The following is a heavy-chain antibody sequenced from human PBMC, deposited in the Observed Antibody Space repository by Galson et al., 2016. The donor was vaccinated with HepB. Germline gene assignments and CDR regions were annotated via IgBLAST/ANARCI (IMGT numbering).Heavy chain of an antibody. V-gene: IGHV3-23*01. J-gene: IGHJ4*02. D-gene: IGHD2-15*01. Sequence: SLRLSCAASGFTFSSYALNWVRQAPGKGLEWVSAISGSGGSTYYADSVKGRFTISRDNSKNTLYLQMNSLRAEDTAVYYCAKDRDEYCSGGNCYLPAYWGQGTLVTVSS. CDR2: ISGSGGST. CDR3: AKDRDEYCSGGNCYLPAY. CDR1: GFTFSSYA.